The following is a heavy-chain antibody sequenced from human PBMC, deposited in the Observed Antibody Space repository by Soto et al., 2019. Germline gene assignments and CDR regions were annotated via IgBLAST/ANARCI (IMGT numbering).Heavy chain of an antibody. J-gene: IGHJ6*02. CDR1: GVPVSSGYYY. CDR2: IDRSGST. Sequence: QVQLQESGPGLVKPSQTLSLSCNVYGVPVSSGYYYWSWIRQHAGMGLAWIGYIDRSGSTYYQPSLRGRVIMSVDTSPNQISLRLLSVTAADTAVYYCARDSGGNSENYYGLDVWGHGATVTVSS. CDR3: ARDSGGNSENYYGLDV. D-gene: IGHD1-1*01. V-gene: IGHV4-31*03.